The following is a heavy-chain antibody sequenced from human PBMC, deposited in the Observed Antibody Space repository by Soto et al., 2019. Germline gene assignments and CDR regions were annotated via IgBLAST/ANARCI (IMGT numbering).Heavy chain of an antibody. CDR3: ARGSRRRYWFDP. J-gene: IGHJ5*02. CDR1: GGSFNDYT. Sequence: SVKVSCEASGGSFNDYTITLVRQAPGQGLEWMGGMNPNCGTANYAQKFQGRVTMTRNTSISTAYMELSSLRSEDTAVYYCARGSRRRYWFDPWGQGTLVTVSS. V-gene: IGHV1-8*02. CDR2: MNPNCGTA.